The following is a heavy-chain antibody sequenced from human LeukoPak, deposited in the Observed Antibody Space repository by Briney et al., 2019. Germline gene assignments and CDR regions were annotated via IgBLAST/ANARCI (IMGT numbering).Heavy chain of an antibody. V-gene: IGHV1-24*01. CDR3: ATDSPSSGWFSDAFDI. D-gene: IGHD6-19*01. CDR2: FDPEHGET. Sequence: GASVKVSCKVSGHTLSELCMFWVRQAPGKGLEWMGGFDPEHGETIYAQKFQGRVIMTEDTSTDTAYMELSSLRSEDTAVYYCATDSPSSGWFSDAFDIWGQGTIVTVSS. CDR1: GHTLSELC. J-gene: IGHJ3*02.